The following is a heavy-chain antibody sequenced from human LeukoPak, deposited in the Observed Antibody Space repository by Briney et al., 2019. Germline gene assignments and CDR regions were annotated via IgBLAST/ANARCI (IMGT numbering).Heavy chain of an antibody. J-gene: IGHJ4*02. CDR2: IWSDGTNQ. D-gene: IGHD4-11*01. V-gene: IGHV3-33*01. Sequence: GGSLRLSCAASGFTFSHYGMHWVRQAPGKGLEWVAVIWSDGTNQYYGDSVKGRFTISRDDSGNTVYLQMNSLRPEDTGVYYCARDAQRGFDYSNSLEYWGQGTPVTV. CDR1: GFTFSHYG. CDR3: ARDAQRGFDYSNSLEY.